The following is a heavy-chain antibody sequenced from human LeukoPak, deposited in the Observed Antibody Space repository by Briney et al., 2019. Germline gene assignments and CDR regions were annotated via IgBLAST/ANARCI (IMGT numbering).Heavy chain of an antibody. CDR3: AKSHSSPPYYYYGMDV. CDR1: GFTLGSYG. D-gene: IGHD6-13*01. J-gene: IGHJ6*02. V-gene: IGHV3-30*18. Sequence: GGSLRLSCAASGFTLGSYGMHWVRQAPGKGLEWVAVVSYDGIDKYYADSVKGRFTISRDNSKNTLYLQMNSLRAEDTAVYYCAKSHSSPPYYYYGMDVWGQGTTVTVSS. CDR2: VSYDGIDK.